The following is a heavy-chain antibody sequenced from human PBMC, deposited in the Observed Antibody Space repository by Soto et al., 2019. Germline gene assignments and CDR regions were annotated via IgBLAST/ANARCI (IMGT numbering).Heavy chain of an antibody. D-gene: IGHD5-18*01. CDR3: ARMTAMVTPYFDY. V-gene: IGHV1-69*13. CDR1: GGTFSSYA. J-gene: IGHJ4*02. CDR2: IIPIFGTA. Sequence: RASVKVSCKASGGTFSSYAISWVRQAPGQGLEWMGGIIPIFGTANYAQKFQGRVTITADESTSTAYMELSSLRSEDTAVYYCARMTAMVTPYFDYWGQGTLVTVSS.